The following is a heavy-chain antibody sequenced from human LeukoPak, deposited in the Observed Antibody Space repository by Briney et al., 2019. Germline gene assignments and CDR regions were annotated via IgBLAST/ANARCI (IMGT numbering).Heavy chain of an antibody. CDR3: ARETGDYYFDY. J-gene: IGHJ4*02. V-gene: IGHV4-31*02. D-gene: IGHD4-17*01. CDR1: GFTVSGNY. CDR2: IYYSGST. Sequence: LRLSCAASGFTVSGNYMSWVRQAPGKGLEWIGYIYYSGSTYYNPSLKSRVTISVDTSKNQFSLKLSSVTAADTAVYYCARETGDYYFDYWGQGTLVTVSS.